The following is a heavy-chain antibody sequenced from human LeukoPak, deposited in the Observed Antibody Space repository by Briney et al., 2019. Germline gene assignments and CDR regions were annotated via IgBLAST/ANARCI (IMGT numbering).Heavy chain of an antibody. CDR2: ISGSGGST. CDR1: GFTFSTYA. D-gene: IGHD3-9*01. J-gene: IGHJ4*02. Sequence: GGSLRLSCAASGFTFSTYAMTWVRQAPGKGPEWVSAISGSGGSTYYADSVKGRFTISRDNSKNTLYLQMNSLRAEDTAVYYCAKDEYDILTGLDDYWGQGTLVTVSS. V-gene: IGHV3-23*01. CDR3: AKDEYDILTGLDDY.